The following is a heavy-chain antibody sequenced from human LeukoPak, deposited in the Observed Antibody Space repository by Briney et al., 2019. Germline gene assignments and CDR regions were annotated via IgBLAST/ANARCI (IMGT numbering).Heavy chain of an antibody. CDR3: AKDDPHYYDSDHGIY. Sequence: GGSLRLSCAASGFTFSSYGMHWVRQAPGKGLEWVAVISYDGSNKYYADSVKGRFTISRDNSKNTLYLQMNSLRAEDTAVYYCAKDDPHYYDSDHGIYWGQGTLVTVSS. D-gene: IGHD3-22*01. CDR1: GFTFSSYG. J-gene: IGHJ4*02. CDR2: ISYDGSNK. V-gene: IGHV3-30*18.